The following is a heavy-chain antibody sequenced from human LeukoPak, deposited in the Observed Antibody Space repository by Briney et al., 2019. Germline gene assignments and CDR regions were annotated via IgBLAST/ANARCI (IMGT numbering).Heavy chain of an antibody. CDR2: ISSSSSTI. D-gene: IGHD3-22*01. V-gene: IGHV3-48*01. CDR3: AKAPSMIGPYYFDY. J-gene: IGHJ4*02. Sequence: GGSLRLSCAASGFTFSSYSMNWVRQAPGKGLEWVSYISSSSSTIYYADSVKGRFTISRDNSKNTLYLQMNSLRAEDTAVYYCAKAPSMIGPYYFDYWGQGTLVTVSS. CDR1: GFTFSSYS.